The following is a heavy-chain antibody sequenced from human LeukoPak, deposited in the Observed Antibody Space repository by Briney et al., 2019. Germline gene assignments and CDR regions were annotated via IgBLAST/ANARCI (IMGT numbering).Heavy chain of an antibody. CDR1: GFGFSGYI. CDR3: ARVSGHQRTGKVDY. V-gene: IGHV3-21*06. Sequence: GGSLRLSCAASGFGFSGYIMDWVRQAPGKGLEGVSSIISSSTYIYYADSVRGRFTISRDNAKNSLYLQMDSLRAEDTAVYYCARVSGHQRTGKVDYWGQGTLVTVSS. D-gene: IGHD7-27*01. CDR2: IISSSTYI. J-gene: IGHJ4*02.